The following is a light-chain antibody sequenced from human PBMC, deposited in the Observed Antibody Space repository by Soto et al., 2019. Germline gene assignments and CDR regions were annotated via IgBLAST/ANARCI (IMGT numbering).Light chain of an antibody. CDR2: AAS. CDR3: QKYDSAPWT. CDR1: HGISDY. V-gene: IGKV1-27*01. J-gene: IGKJ1*01. Sequence: QMTQSPSSLSASAGDRVTITCRASHGISDYLAWYQQKPGKVPKLLIYAASTLQSGVPSRFSGSGSGTDFTLTISSLQPEDVATYYCQKYDSAPWTFCQGTKVEIK.